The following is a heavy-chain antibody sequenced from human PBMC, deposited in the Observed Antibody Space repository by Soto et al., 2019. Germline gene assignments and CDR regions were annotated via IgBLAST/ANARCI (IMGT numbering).Heavy chain of an antibody. J-gene: IGHJ6*02. CDR3: AGGERGSWPHYYGMDV. D-gene: IGHD2-15*01. V-gene: IGHV4-4*07. Sequence: TLSLTCTVSGGSISSYYWSWIRQPAGKGLEWIGRIYTSGSTNYNPSLKSRVTMSVDTSKNQFSLKLSSVTAADTAVYYCAGGERGSWPHYYGMDVWGQGTTVTVSS. CDR2: IYTSGST. CDR1: GGSISSYY.